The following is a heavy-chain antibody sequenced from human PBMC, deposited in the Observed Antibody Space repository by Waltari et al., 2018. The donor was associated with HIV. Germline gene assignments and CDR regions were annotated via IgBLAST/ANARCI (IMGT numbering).Heavy chain of an antibody. CDR3: GAFLCAEDCRDGFDV. D-gene: IGHD2-21*02. V-gene: IGHV3-21*06. J-gene: IGHJ3*01. CDR2: ISDDSSFI. CDR1: GFTFKTDG. Sequence: ESGGGRARPGGTMNLYCSGPGFTFKTDGVSWIRQTPGRGLEWISSISDDSSFIYYADSVKGRFTVSRDNVRNSVFLQMNDVRAEDTAKYFCGAFLCAEDCRDGFDVWGQGTMVTVSS.